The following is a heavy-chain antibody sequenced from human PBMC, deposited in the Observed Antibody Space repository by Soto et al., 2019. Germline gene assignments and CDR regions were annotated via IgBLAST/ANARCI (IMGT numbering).Heavy chain of an antibody. CDR3: AREEGGYSYGYPFDY. Sequence: ASVKVSCKASGYTFTSYGISWVRQAPGQGLEWMGWISAYNGNTNYAQKLQGRVTMTTDTSTSTAYMELRSLRSDDTAVYYCAREEGGYSYGYPFDYWGQGTLVTVS. D-gene: IGHD5-18*01. CDR2: ISAYNGNT. J-gene: IGHJ4*02. V-gene: IGHV1-18*01. CDR1: GYTFTSYG.